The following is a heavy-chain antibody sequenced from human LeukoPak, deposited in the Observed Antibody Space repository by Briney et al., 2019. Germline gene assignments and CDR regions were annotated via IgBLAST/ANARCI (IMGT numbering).Heavy chain of an antibody. Sequence: PSETLSLTCTVSGGSISSYYWSWIRQPPGKGLEWIGYIYYSGSTNYNPSLKSRVTISVDTSKNQSSLKLSSVTAADTAVYYCAREPKDWYGVDYWGQGTLVTVSS. V-gene: IGHV4-59*01. CDR1: GGSISSYY. J-gene: IGHJ4*02. D-gene: IGHD3/OR15-3a*01. CDR2: IYYSGST. CDR3: AREPKDWYGVDY.